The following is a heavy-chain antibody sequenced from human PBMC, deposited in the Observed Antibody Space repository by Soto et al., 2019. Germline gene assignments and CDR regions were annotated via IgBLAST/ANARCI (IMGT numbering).Heavy chain of an antibody. Sequence: QVQLVESGGGVVQPGRSLRLSCAASGFTFSSYAMHWVRQAPGKGLEWVAVISYDGSNKYYADSVKGRFTISRDNSKNTLYLQMNCLRAEDTAVYYCARDKVSRWTIDYWGQGTLVTVSS. CDR1: GFTFSSYA. V-gene: IGHV3-30-3*01. D-gene: IGHD6-13*01. CDR3: ARDKVSRWTIDY. CDR2: ISYDGSNK. J-gene: IGHJ4*02.